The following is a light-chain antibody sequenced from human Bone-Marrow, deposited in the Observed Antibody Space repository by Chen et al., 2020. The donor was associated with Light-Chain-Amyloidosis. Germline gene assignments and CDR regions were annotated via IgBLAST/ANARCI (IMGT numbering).Light chain of an antibody. V-gene: IGKV3-11*01. CDR1: QTISTN. CDR2: DAS. Sequence: EVVLTQSPATLSLSPGERATLSCRASQTISTNLVWYQHKPGQVPRLLIYDASTRATGIPARFSGSGSGTDFTLSISSLEAEDFAVYYCQHRGGWPPLSFGGGTNTEIK. J-gene: IGKJ4*01. CDR3: QHRGGWPPLS.